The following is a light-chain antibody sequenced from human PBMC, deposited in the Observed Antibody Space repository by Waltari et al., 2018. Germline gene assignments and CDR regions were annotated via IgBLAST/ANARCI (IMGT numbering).Light chain of an antibody. Sequence: QQHPGIGPKLMMYEVRQRPSGVPDRFSCSKSSHTASLAVSGRQAEDESEYYCSSYAGSNNLMFVGGTKMTVL. V-gene: IGLV2-8*01. CDR2: EVR. J-gene: IGLJ3*02. CDR3: SSYAGSNNLM.